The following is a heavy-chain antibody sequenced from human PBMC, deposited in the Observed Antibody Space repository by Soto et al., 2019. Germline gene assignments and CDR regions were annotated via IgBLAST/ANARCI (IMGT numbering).Heavy chain of an antibody. V-gene: IGHV3-53*01. J-gene: IGHJ4*02. Sequence: VQLVESGGGLIQPGGSLRLSCAASGFTVSSNYMSWVRQAPGKGLEWVSVIYSGGSTYYADSVKGRFTISRDNSKNTLYLHMNSLRAEDTAVYYCASRGYYYDSSGYYFWGQGTLVTVSS. D-gene: IGHD3-22*01. CDR3: ASRGYYYDSSGYYF. CDR1: GFTVSSNY. CDR2: IYSGGST.